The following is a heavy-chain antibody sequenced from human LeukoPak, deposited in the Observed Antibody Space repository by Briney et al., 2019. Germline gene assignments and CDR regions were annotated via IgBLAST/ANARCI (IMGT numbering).Heavy chain of an antibody. J-gene: IGHJ2*01. D-gene: IGHD1-26*01. CDR1: GGSISSYY. V-gene: IGHV4-59*01. Sequence: SETLSLTCTVPGGSISSYYWSWIRQPPGKGLEWIGYIYYSGSTNYNPSLKSRVTISVDTSKNQFSLKLSSVTAADTAVYYCARDLGGYKWELPHWYFDLWGRGTLVTVSS. CDR3: ARDLGGYKWELPHWYFDL. CDR2: IYYSGST.